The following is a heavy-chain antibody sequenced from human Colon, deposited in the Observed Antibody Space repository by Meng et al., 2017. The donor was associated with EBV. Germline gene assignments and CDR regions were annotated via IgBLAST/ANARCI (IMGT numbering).Heavy chain of an antibody. Sequence: PQVHSRDQLTKPGASVKVSFKASGYTFTSYVMKWVRQAPGQGLEWMGWLNTNTGNPTYAQGFTGRFVFSLDTSVSTAYLQISSLKAEDTAVYYCARETLGYCSSTSCYIGPPDYWGQGTLVTVSS. J-gene: IGHJ4*02. CDR1: GYTFTSYV. CDR2: LNTNTGNP. D-gene: IGHD2-2*01. CDR3: ARETLGYCSSTSCYIGPPDY. V-gene: IGHV7-4-1*02.